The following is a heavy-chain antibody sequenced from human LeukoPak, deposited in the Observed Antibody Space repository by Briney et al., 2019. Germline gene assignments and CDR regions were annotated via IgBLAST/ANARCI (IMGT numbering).Heavy chain of an antibody. J-gene: IGHJ4*02. D-gene: IGHD5-18*01. CDR2: IPSSSSSI. V-gene: IGHV3-48*02. CDR1: GFTFTSYG. CDR3: ARDDGTYRRYFDY. Sequence: GGTLRLSCAASGFTFTSYGIHWVRQAPGKGLEWVSCIPSSSSSIYYADSVKGRLTISRDNAKNSLYLQMNSLRDEDTAVYYCARDDGTYRRYFDYWGQGTLVTVSS.